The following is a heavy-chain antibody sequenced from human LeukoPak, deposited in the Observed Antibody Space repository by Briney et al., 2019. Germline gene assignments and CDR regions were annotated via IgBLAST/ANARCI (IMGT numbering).Heavy chain of an antibody. CDR2: IYTSGST. Sequence: SETLSLTYTVSGGSISSGSYYWSWIRQPAGKGLEWIGRIYTSGSTNYNPSLKSRVTISVDTSRNQFSLKLSSVTAADTAVYYCARGYCSGGSCSGYYYYYYYMDVWGKGTSVTVSS. V-gene: IGHV4-61*02. CDR3: ARGYCSGGSCSGYYYYYYYMDV. D-gene: IGHD2-15*01. CDR1: GGSISSGSYY. J-gene: IGHJ6*03.